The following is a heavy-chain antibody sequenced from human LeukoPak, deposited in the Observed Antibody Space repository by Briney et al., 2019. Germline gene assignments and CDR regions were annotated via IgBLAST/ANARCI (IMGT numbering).Heavy chain of an antibody. D-gene: IGHD4-17*01. CDR2: IYTSGST. CDR1: GGSISSGSYY. Sequence: SETLSLTCTVSGGSISSGSYYWSWIRQPAGKGLEWIGRIYTSGSTNYNPSLKSRVTISVDTSKNQFSLKLSSVTAADTAVYYCARRRGLYGDKPYDYWGQGTLVTVSS. CDR3: ARRRGLYGDKPYDY. V-gene: IGHV4-61*02. J-gene: IGHJ4*02.